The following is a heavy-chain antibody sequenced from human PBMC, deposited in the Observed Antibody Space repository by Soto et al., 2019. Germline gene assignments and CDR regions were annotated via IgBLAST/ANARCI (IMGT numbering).Heavy chain of an antibody. CDR2: ISGSGGST. D-gene: IGHD2-21*01. V-gene: IGHV3-23*01. Sequence: EVQLLEWGGGLVQPGGSLRLSCAASGFTFSNYAMSWVRQAPGKGLEWVSAISGSGGSTYYADSVKGRFTISRDNSKNTLYLQMNSLRAEDTAVYYCAQDICGGWTKNWFDPWGQGTLVTVSS. J-gene: IGHJ5*02. CDR1: GFTFSNYA. CDR3: AQDICGGWTKNWFDP.